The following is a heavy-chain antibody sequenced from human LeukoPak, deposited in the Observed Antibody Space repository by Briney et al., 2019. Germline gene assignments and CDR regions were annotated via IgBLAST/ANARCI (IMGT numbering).Heavy chain of an antibody. CDR2: IYHSGST. CDR3: ARTYVWGSYRYIFDAFDI. Sequence: GSLRLSCVASGFTFSSYWMSWVRQPPGKGLEWIGEIYHSGSTNYNPSLKSRVTISVDKSKNQFSLKLSSVTAADTAVYYCARTYVWGSYRYIFDAFDIWGQGTMVTVSS. CDR1: GFTFSSYW. J-gene: IGHJ3*02. V-gene: IGHV4-4*02. D-gene: IGHD3-16*02.